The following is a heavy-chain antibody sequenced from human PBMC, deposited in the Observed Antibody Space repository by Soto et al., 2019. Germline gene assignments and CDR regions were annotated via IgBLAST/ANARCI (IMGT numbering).Heavy chain of an antibody. CDR1: DSSISSYY. J-gene: IGHJ5*02. Sequence: SETLCLTGTVSDSSISSYYWGWIRQRPGKRLEWIGYIHYSGSTNYNPSLRRRVTISVDTPKNQFSLKVNSMTAADTAIYYCERGGVAARKGRWFDPWGQGALVTVS. D-gene: IGHD6-25*01. CDR3: ERGGVAARKGRWFDP. V-gene: IGHV4-59*01. CDR2: IHYSGST.